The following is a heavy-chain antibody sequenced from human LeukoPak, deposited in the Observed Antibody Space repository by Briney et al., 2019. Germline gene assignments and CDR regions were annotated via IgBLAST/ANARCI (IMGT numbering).Heavy chain of an antibody. CDR2: ISYDGSNK. Sequence: PGGSLRLSCAASGFTFSSYAMHWVRQAPGKGLEWVAVISYDGSNKYYADSVKGRFTISRDNSKNTLYLQMNSLRAEDTAVYYCARDSDPYYYDSNFDYWGQGTLVSVSS. D-gene: IGHD3-22*01. J-gene: IGHJ4*02. CDR3: ARDSDPYYYDSNFDY. CDR1: GFTFSSYA. V-gene: IGHV3-30-3*01.